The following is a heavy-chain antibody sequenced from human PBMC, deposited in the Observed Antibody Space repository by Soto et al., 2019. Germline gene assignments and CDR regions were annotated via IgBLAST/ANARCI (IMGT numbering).Heavy chain of an antibody. J-gene: IGHJ3*02. CDR2: VYSGGST. Sequence: EVQLVESGGGLVQPGGSLRLSCAASGFTVTTNYMSWVRQPPGKGLEWVSVVYSGGSTYYADSVKGRFTVSRDNSKNTLYLQMNSLRAADTAVYYCARDFSGKNDGFDIWGQGTVVTVSS. CDR3: ARDFSGKNDGFDI. V-gene: IGHV3-66*01. D-gene: IGHD3-10*01. CDR1: GFTVTTNY.